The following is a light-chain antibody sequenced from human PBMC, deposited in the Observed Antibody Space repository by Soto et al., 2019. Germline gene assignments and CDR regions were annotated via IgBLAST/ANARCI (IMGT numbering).Light chain of an antibody. CDR1: SSDVGRYNS. J-gene: IGLJ3*02. CDR3: SSYAGRSTFEG. V-gene: IGLV2-14*01. Sequence: QSALTQPASVSGSPGQSIPISCTGTSSDVGRYNSVSWYQQHPGKVPKLIIYEVTNRPSGVSNRFSGSKSGNTASLTISGLQADDEADYYCSSYAGRSTFEGFGGGTKLTVL. CDR2: EVT.